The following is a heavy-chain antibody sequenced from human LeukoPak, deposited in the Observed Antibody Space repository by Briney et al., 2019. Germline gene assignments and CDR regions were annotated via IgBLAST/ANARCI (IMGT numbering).Heavy chain of an antibody. D-gene: IGHD3-9*01. CDR1: GFTFDDYG. V-gene: IGHV3-20*04. CDR3: ARDSNILTGYDY. Sequence: GGSLRLSCAASGFTFDDYGMSWVRQAPGKGLELVSGINWNGGSTGYADSVKGRFTISRDNAKNSLYLQMNSLRAEDTAFYYCARDSNILTGYDYWGQGTLVTVSS. J-gene: IGHJ4*02. CDR2: INWNGGST.